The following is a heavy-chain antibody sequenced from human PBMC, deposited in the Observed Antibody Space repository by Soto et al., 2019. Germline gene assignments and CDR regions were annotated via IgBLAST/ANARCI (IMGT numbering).Heavy chain of an antibody. CDR1: GFTFSTYA. Sequence: PGGSLRLSCAASGFTFSTYAMSWVRQAPGKGPEWVANIREGGSKKYYVDSVKGRFTISRDNAKNTLYLQMNSLRAEDTAVYYCARDRRYFGLLGGQGTLVTVSS. J-gene: IGHJ4*02. D-gene: IGHD3-9*01. CDR3: ARDRRYFGLL. CDR2: IREGGSKK. V-gene: IGHV3-7*01.